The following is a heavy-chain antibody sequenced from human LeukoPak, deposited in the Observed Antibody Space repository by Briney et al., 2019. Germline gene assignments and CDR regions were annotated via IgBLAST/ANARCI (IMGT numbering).Heavy chain of an antibody. CDR3: ARDPESSSFDL. D-gene: IGHD6-13*01. V-gene: IGHV3-7*01. CDR1: GFSFSTYG. Sequence: GGSRGLSGAASGFSFSTYGLTWVRQTPEKGLKFVANIDQGGSVRNYMDSLKGRCTISRDNAKKSLYLEINSLRADDTAVYYCARDPESSSFDLWGRGALVTVSS. J-gene: IGHJ4*02. CDR2: IDQGGSVR.